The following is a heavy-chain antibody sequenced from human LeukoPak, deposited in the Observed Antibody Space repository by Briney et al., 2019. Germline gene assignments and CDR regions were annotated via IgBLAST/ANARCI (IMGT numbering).Heavy chain of an antibody. CDR2: ISGSGGST. J-gene: IGHJ4*02. Sequence: PGGSLRLSCAASGFTFSNYAMNWVRQAPGKGLEWVSAISGSGGSTYYADSVKGRFTISRDNSKNTLYLQMNSLRAEDTAVYYCAKDRRGNWNYVGDLDYWGQGTLVTVSS. CDR3: AKDRRGNWNYVGDLDY. D-gene: IGHD1-7*01. V-gene: IGHV3-23*01. CDR1: GFTFSNYA.